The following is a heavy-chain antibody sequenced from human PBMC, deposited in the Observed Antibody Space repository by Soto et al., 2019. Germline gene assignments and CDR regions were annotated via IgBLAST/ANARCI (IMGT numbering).Heavy chain of an antibody. J-gene: IGHJ6*02. CDR1: GGSFSGYY. CDR2: INHSGST. CDR3: AKCFGETPYGMDV. V-gene: IGHV4-34*01. D-gene: IGHD3-10*01. Sequence: PSETLSLTCAVYGGSFSGYYWSWIRQPPGTGLEWIGEINHSGSTNYNPSLKSRVTISVDTSKNQFSLKLSSVTAADTAVYYCAKCFGETPYGMDVWGQGTTVTVSS.